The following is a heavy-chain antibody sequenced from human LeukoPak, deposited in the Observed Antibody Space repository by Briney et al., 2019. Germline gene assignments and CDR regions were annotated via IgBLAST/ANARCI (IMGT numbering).Heavy chain of an antibody. Sequence: ASVKVSCKASGYTFTGYYMHWVRQAPGQGLEWMGWINPNSGGTNYAQKFQGWVTMTRDTSISTAYMGLSRLRSDDTAVYYCARDKGGVYYGSGFLLYYFDYWGQGTLVTVSS. J-gene: IGHJ4*02. D-gene: IGHD3-10*01. CDR1: GYTFTGYY. CDR2: INPNSGGT. CDR3: ARDKGGVYYGSGFLLYYFDY. V-gene: IGHV1-2*04.